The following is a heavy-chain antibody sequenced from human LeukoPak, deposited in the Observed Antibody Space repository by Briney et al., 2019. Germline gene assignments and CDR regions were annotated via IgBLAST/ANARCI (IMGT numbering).Heavy chain of an antibody. D-gene: IGHD6-19*01. CDR2: IYYSGST. V-gene: IGHV4-59*01. CDR1: GGSISSYY. CDR3: ARGSEWLVGFYDY. Sequence: SETLPLTCTVSGGSISSYYWSWIRQPPGKGLEWIGYIYYSGSTNYNPSLKSRVTISVDTSKNQFSLKLSSVTAADTAVYYCARGSEWLVGFYDYWGQGTLVTVSS. J-gene: IGHJ4*02.